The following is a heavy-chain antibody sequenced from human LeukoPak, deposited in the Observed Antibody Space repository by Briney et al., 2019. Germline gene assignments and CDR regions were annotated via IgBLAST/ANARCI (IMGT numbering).Heavy chain of an antibody. CDR3: ARGTVAHYDFWSGSYYYYGMDV. CDR2: IIPILGIA. V-gene: IGHV1-69*04. D-gene: IGHD3-3*01. CDR1: GGTFSSYA. J-gene: IGHJ6*02. Sequence: ASVKVSCKASGGTFSSYAISWVRQAPGQGLEWMGRIIPILGIANYAQKFQGRVTMTRDTSTSTVYMELSGLRSEGTAVYYCARGTVAHYDFWSGSYYYYGMDVWGQGTTVTVSS.